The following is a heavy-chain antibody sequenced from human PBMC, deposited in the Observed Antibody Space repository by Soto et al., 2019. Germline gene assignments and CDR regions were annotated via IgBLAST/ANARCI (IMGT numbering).Heavy chain of an antibody. CDR2: TTYDGGIK. D-gene: IGHD1-1*01. J-gene: IGHJ6*02. Sequence: GGSLRLSCASSVFSFISYGMEWVRLAPGKGLEWVAATTYDGGIKHYVDSVKGRFTISRDNSKNTLYLQMNSLRVEDTATYYCAGALENPYFYYGLNVWGQGTTVTVSS. CDR1: VFSFISYG. V-gene: IGHV3-30*03. CDR3: AGALENPYFYYGLNV.